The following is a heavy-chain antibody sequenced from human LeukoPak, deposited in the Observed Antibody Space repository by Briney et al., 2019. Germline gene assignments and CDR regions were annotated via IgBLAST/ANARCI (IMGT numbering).Heavy chain of an antibody. Sequence: SETLSLTCTVSGGSISSYYWSWIRQPPGKGLEWIGYIYYSGSTNYNPSLKSRVTISVDTSKNQFSLKLSSVTAADTAVYYCARWLMGAFDIWGQGTMVTVSS. CDR3: ARWLMGAFDI. V-gene: IGHV4-59*12. D-gene: IGHD3-10*01. J-gene: IGHJ3*02. CDR1: GGSISSYY. CDR2: IYYSGST.